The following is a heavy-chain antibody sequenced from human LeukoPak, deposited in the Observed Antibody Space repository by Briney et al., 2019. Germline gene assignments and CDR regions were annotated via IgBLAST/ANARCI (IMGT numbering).Heavy chain of an antibody. D-gene: IGHD6-19*01. V-gene: IGHV3-23*01. CDR1: GFTFNRNA. Sequence: GGSLRLSCAASGFTFNRNAISWVRQAPGKGLEWVSTIGGSGDKTFYADSVKGRFTISRGNSKNMVHLQMNSLTGEDTALYYCVRRGDASSGWGDHDFWGQGALVTVSS. J-gene: IGHJ4*02. CDR2: IGGSGDKT. CDR3: VRRGDASSGWGDHDF.